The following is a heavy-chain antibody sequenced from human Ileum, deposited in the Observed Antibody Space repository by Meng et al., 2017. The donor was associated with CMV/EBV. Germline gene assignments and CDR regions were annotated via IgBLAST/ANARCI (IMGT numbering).Heavy chain of an antibody. D-gene: IGHD3-10*01. V-gene: IGHV1-2*02. CDR3: ARGSYYYYYGMDV. J-gene: IGHJ6*02. CDR1: GYTFTGYY. CDR2: INPNSGGT. Sequence: ASVKVSCKASGYTFTGYYMHWVRQAPGQGLEWMGWINPNSGGTNYAQKFQGRVTMTRDTSISTAYMELGRLRSDDTAVYYCARGSYYYYYGMDVWGQGTTVTVSS.